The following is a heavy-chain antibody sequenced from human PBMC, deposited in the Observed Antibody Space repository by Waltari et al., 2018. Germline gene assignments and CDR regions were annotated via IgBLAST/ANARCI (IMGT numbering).Heavy chain of an antibody. V-gene: IGHV1-69*14. D-gene: IGHD1-26*01. CDR1: GGTFSRYA. Sequence: QVQLVQSGAEVKKPGSSVTVSCKASGGTFSRYAISWVRQAPGQGLEWMGGIIPIFGTANYAQKFQGRVTITADKSTSTAYMELSSLRSEDTALYYCARGVNSPTWYYYMDVWGKGTTVTVSS. CDR3: ARGVNSPTWYYYMDV. CDR2: IIPIFGTA. J-gene: IGHJ6*03.